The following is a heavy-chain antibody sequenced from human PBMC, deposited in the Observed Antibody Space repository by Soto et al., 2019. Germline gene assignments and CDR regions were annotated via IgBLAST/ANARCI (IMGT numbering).Heavy chain of an antibody. V-gene: IGHV3-23*01. Sequence: GGSLRLSCAASGFTFSSYAMSWVRQAPGKGLEWVSAISGSGGSTYYADSVKGRFTISRDNSKNTLYLQMNSLRAEDTAVYYCASLSSSSVEDYYYMDVWGKGTTVTVSS. CDR3: ASLSSSSVEDYYYMDV. CDR1: GFTFSSYA. J-gene: IGHJ6*03. D-gene: IGHD6-6*01. CDR2: ISGSGGST.